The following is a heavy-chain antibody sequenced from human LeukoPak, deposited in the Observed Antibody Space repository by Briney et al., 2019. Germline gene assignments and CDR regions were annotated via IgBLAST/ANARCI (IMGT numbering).Heavy chain of an antibody. CDR3: TRAISLDYDYVWGSYRPSAFDI. Sequence: GGSLRLPCTASGFTFGDYAMSWFRQAPGKGLEWVGFIRSKAYGGTTEYAASVKGRFTISRDDFKSIAYLQMNSLKTEDTAVYYCTRAISLDYDYVWGSYRPSAFDIWGQGTMVTVSS. CDR1: GFTFGDYA. CDR2: IRSKAYGGTT. J-gene: IGHJ3*02. D-gene: IGHD3-16*02. V-gene: IGHV3-49*03.